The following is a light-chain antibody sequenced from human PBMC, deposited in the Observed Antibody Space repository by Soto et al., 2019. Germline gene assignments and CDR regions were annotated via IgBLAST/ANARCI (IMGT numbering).Light chain of an antibody. Sequence: QSALTQPASVSGSPGQSITISCTGTSSDVGGSRYVSWYQHHPDKAPKLIIYEVSNRPSGVSNRFSASKSGNTASLTISGLQAEDEADYYCSSYSSIPTLLVGGGTKLTVL. J-gene: IGLJ2*01. CDR3: SSYSSIPTLL. CDR1: SSDVGGSRY. CDR2: EVS. V-gene: IGLV2-14*01.